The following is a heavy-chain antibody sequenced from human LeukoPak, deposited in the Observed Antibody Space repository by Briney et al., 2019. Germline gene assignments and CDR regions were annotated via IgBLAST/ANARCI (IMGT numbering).Heavy chain of an antibody. CDR2: MNPNSGNT. Sequence: GASVKVSCKASGYTFTSYDINWVRQATGQGLEWMGWMNPNSGNTGYAQKFQGRVTMTRDTSISTAYMELSRLRSDDTAVYYCARGGNIVLMVYASIDWFDPWGQGTLVTVSS. D-gene: IGHD2-8*01. CDR3: ARGGNIVLMVYASIDWFDP. CDR1: GYTFTSYD. J-gene: IGHJ5*02. V-gene: IGHV1-8*02.